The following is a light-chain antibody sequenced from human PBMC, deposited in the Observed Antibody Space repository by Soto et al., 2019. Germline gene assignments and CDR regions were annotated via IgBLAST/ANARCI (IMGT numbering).Light chain of an antibody. CDR2: DVS. CDR1: SSDVGSYNY. Sequence: QSALTQPASVSGSTGDSRTISCTGTSSDVGSYNYVSWYQQHPGKAPKLMIYDVSNRPSGVSNRFSGSKSGNTASLTISGLQAEDEADYYCSSYASSRDVLFCGGTKVTVL. V-gene: IGLV2-14*01. CDR3: SSYASSRDVL. J-gene: IGLJ2*01.